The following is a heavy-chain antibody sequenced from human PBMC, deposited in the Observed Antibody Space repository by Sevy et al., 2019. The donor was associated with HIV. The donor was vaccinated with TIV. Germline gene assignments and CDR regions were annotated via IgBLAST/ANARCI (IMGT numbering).Heavy chain of an antibody. V-gene: IGHV3-11*01. D-gene: IGHD3-9*01. J-gene: IGHJ4*02. CDR2: ISSSGSTI. CDR3: TRENPRTTDYDILTGHYYSDY. CDR1: GFTFSDYY. Sequence: GGSLRLSCAASGFTFSDYYMSWIRQAPGKGLEWVSYISSSGSTIYYADSVKGRFTISSDNAMNSLYLQMNSLRAEDTVVDSCTRENPRTTDYDILTGHYYSDYWGQGTLVTVSS.